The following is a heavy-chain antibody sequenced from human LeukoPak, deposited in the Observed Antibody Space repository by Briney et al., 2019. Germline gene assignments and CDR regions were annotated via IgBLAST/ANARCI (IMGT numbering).Heavy chain of an antibody. J-gene: IGHJ2*01. CDR3: AKISKSDQTHHWYFDL. Sequence: GGSLRLSCAASGFTFSSYAMSWVRQAPGKGLEWVSAISGSGGSTYYADSVKGRFTISRDNSKNTLYLQMNSLRAEDTAVYYCAKISKSDQTHHWYFDLWGRGTLVTVSS. CDR1: GFTFSSYA. CDR2: ISGSGGST. V-gene: IGHV3-23*01. D-gene: IGHD2-15*01.